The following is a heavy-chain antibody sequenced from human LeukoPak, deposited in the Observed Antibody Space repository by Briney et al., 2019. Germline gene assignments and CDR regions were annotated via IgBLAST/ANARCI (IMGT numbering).Heavy chain of an antibody. Sequence: GGSLRLSCAASGFTFDDYGMSWVRQAPGKGLEWVSGINWNGGSTGYADSVKGRFTISRDNAKNSLYLQMNSLRAEDTALYYCARDNYDSRKSRGDAFDIWGQGTMVTVSS. V-gene: IGHV3-20*04. J-gene: IGHJ3*02. CDR3: ARDNYDSRKSRGDAFDI. CDR2: INWNGGST. D-gene: IGHD3-22*01. CDR1: GFTFDDYG.